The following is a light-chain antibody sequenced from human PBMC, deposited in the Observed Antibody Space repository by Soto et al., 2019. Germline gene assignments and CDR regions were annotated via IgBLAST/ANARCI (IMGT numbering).Light chain of an antibody. CDR1: QSVSSSY. CDR2: GAS. J-gene: IGKJ1*01. CDR3: QQYGSSPPWT. V-gene: IGKV3-20*01. Sequence: EIVLTQSPVTLSLSPGERATLSCRASQSVSSSYLAWYQQKPGQAPRLLIYGASSRATGIPDRFSGSGSGTDSTLTISRLEPEDFAVYYCQQYGSSPPWTFGQGTKVDIK.